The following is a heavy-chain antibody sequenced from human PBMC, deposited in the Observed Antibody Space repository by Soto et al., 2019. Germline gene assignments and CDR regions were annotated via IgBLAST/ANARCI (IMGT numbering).Heavy chain of an antibody. CDR3: AKAATYYDFWSGYLGHNYYYYGMDV. J-gene: IGHJ6*02. Sequence: GGSLRLSCAASGFTSSNYAMSWVRQSPGKGLEWLSSIRGSGETTYYADSVKGRFTISRDNYKNTLYLQINSLRAEDTAVYYCAKAATYYDFWSGYLGHNYYYYGMDVWGQGTTVTVSS. D-gene: IGHD3-3*01. CDR1: GFTSSNYA. V-gene: IGHV3-23*01. CDR2: IRGSGETT.